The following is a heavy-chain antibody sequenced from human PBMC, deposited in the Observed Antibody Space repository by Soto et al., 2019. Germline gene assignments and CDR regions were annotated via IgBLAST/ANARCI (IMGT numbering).Heavy chain of an antibody. D-gene: IGHD3-9*01. Sequence: SETLSLTCTVSGGSISTNNWWNWVRQPPGKGLEWIGEIYHTESTKYSPSLQSRVTISVDKSRNQFSLRLTSVTTADTAVYYCARLNSYYDILTGFNWFDPWGQGTLVTVSS. CDR3: ARLNSYYDILTGFNWFDP. CDR1: GGSISTNNW. J-gene: IGHJ5*02. CDR2: IYHTEST. V-gene: IGHV4-4*02.